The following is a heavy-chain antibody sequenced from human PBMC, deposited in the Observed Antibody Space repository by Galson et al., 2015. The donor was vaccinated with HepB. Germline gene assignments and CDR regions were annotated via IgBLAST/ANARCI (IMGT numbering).Heavy chain of an antibody. Sequence: ETLSLTCTVSGGSISSSSYYWGWIRQPPGKGLEWIGSIYYSGSTYYNPSLKSRVTISVDTSKNQFSLKLSSVTAADTAVYYCARHEYSSGWYSWFDPWGQGTLVTVSS. CDR3: ARHEYSSGWYSWFDP. V-gene: IGHV4-39*01. D-gene: IGHD6-19*01. CDR1: GGSISSSSYY. CDR2: IYYSGST. J-gene: IGHJ5*02.